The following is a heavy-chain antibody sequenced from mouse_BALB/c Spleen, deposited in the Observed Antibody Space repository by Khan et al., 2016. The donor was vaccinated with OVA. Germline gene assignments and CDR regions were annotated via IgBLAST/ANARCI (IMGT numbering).Heavy chain of an antibody. Sequence: QVQLKESGAELVRPGTSVKMSCKAAGYTFTNYWIGWVKQRPGHGIEWIGDTYPGGGYTNYNEKFKGKAKPTADTSSSTAYMQLSGLTSEGSAIYYCTRRRAARATWDYFDYSGQGTTLTVSS. CDR1: GYTFTNYW. CDR3: TRRRAARATWDYFDY. J-gene: IGHJ2*01. CDR2: TYPGGGYT. D-gene: IGHD3-1*01. V-gene: IGHV1-63*02.